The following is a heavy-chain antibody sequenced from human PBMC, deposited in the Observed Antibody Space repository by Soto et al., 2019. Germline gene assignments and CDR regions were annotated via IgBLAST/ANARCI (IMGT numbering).Heavy chain of an antibody. V-gene: IGHV4-31*03. Sequence: QVQLQESGPGLVKPSQTLSLTCTVSGGSISSGGYYWSWIRQHPGKGLEWIGYIYYSGSTYYNPSPKSRVTISVDTSKNQVSLKLCSVTAADTAVYYCARDIRPFGEYSSSSFDYWGQGTLVTVSS. J-gene: IGHJ4*02. D-gene: IGHD6-6*01. CDR1: GGSISSGGYY. CDR2: IYYSGST. CDR3: ARDIRPFGEYSSSSFDY.